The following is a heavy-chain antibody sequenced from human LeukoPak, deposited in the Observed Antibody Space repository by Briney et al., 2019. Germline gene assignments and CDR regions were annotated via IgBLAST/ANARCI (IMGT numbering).Heavy chain of an antibody. J-gene: IGHJ3*02. CDR1: GGSLSGYY. D-gene: IGHD2-2*02. Sequence: PSETLSLTCAVYGGSLSGYYWSWIRQPPGKGLEWIGEINHSGSTNYNPSLKSRVTISVDTSKNQFSLKLSSVTAADTAVYYCATESGLYCSSTSCYTGDAFDIWGQGTMVTVSS. CDR2: INHSGST. V-gene: IGHV4-34*01. CDR3: ATESGLYCSSTSCYTGDAFDI.